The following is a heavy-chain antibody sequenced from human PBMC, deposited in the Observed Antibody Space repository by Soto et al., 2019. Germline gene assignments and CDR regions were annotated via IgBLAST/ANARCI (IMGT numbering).Heavy chain of an antibody. CDR3: ARQTGDTAMVDY. CDR2: IDWDDDK. D-gene: IGHD5-18*01. Sequence: SGPTLVNPTQTLTLTCTFSGFSLSTSGMRVSWIRQPPGKALEWLARIDWDDDKFYSTSLKTRLTISKDTSKNQVVLTMTNMDPVDTATYYCARQTGDTAMVDYWGQGALVTVSS. J-gene: IGHJ4*02. CDR1: GFSLSTSGMR. V-gene: IGHV2-70*04.